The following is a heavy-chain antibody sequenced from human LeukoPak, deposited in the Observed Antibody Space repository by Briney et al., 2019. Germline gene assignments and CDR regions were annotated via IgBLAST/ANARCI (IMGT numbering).Heavy chain of an antibody. CDR3: ARAERQLVLGNMDA. V-gene: IGHV1-69*05. CDR1: GGTFSSYA. J-gene: IGHJ6*03. CDR2: IIPIFGTA. D-gene: IGHD6-6*01. Sequence: VASVKVSCKASGGTFSSYAISWVRQAPGQGLEWMGGIIPIFGTANYAQKFQGRVTITTDESTSTAYMELSSLRSEDPALYYCARAERQLVLGNMDAWGKGTTVTVSS.